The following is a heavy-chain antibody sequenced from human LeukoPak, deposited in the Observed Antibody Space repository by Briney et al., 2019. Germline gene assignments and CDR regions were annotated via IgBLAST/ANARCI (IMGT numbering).Heavy chain of an antibody. Sequence: SETLSLTCTVSGGSISSGGYYWSWIRQHPGKGLEWIGYIYYSGSTYYNPSLKSRVTISVDTSKNQFSLKLSSVTAADTAVYYCARGKLLGSRGREVFDPWGQGTLVTVSS. CDR2: IYYSGST. J-gene: IGHJ5*02. V-gene: IGHV4-31*03. D-gene: IGHD1-7*01. CDR1: GGSISSGGYY. CDR3: ARGKLLGSRGREVFDP.